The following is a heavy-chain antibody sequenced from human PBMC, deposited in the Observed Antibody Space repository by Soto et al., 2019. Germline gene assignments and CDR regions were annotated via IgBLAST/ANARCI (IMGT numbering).Heavy chain of an antibody. D-gene: IGHD1-26*01. J-gene: IGHJ4*02. CDR2: ISAYSGNT. V-gene: IGHV1-18*01. Sequence: GASVKVSCKASGYTFLSYGISWVRQAPGQGLEWMGWISAYSGNTDYAQRLQDRVTLTTDTSTSTAYMELRSLRSDDTAVYYCARNPSGSSFEYWGQGTLVTVSA. CDR1: GYTFLSYG. CDR3: ARNPSGSSFEY.